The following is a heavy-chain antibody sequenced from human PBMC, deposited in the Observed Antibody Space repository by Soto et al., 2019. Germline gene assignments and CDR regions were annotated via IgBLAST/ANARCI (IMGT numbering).Heavy chain of an antibody. Sequence: QVQLVQSGAEVKKPGSSVTVSCKASGGTFGNSAISWVRQAPGQGLEWMGGIIPIFHTPDYAQKFQGRVTITADESTGTAYMELTSLRSEDTAVYYCARDKDRQQLGGNYYYGIDVWGQGTTVTVSS. J-gene: IGHJ6*02. CDR1: GGTFGNSA. CDR3: ARDKDRQQLGGNYYYGIDV. D-gene: IGHD3-3*02. V-gene: IGHV1-69*12. CDR2: IIPIFHTP.